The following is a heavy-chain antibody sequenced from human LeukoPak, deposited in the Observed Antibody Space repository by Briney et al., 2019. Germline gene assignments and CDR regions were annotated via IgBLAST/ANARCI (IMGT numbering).Heavy chain of an antibody. CDR1: GGSISSSSYY. CDR3: ARHFPVPLYSSNWSVTALPDY. Sequence: SETLSLTCTVSGGSISSSSYYWGWIRQPPGKGLEWIGSIYYSGSTYYNPSLKSRVTISVDTSKNQFSLKLSSVTAADTAVYYCARHFPVPLYSSNWSVTALPDYWGQGTLVTVSS. D-gene: IGHD6-13*01. J-gene: IGHJ4*02. CDR2: IYYSGST. V-gene: IGHV4-39*01.